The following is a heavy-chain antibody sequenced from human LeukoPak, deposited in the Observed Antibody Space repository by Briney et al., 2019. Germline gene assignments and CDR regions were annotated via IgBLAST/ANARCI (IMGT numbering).Heavy chain of an antibody. J-gene: IGHJ4*02. CDR3: AKVEWELLRGGSFDY. CDR1: GFTFSNYG. Sequence: GGSLRLSCAASGFTFSNYGMPWVRQAPGKGLEWVAFIGYDGSIKYYTDSVKGRFTISRDNSKNTVCVQMNSLRAEDTAVYYCAKVEWELLRGGSFDYWGQGTLVTVSS. D-gene: IGHD1-26*01. CDR2: IGYDGSIK. V-gene: IGHV3-30*02.